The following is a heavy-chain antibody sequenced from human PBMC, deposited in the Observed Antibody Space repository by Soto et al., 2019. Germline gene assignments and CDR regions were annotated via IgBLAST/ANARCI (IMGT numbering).Heavy chain of an antibody. D-gene: IGHD2-2*01. CDR3: ARDNSRYCISTSCYLYY. CDR2: IWYDGSNK. Sequence: QVQLVESGGGVVQPGRSLRLSCAASGFTFSSYGMHWVRQAPGKGLEWVAVIWYDGSNKYYADSVKDRFTISRDNSKNRXYLQMNSLRAEDTAVYYCARDNSRYCISTSCYLYYWGQGTLVTVSS. V-gene: IGHV3-33*01. J-gene: IGHJ4*02. CDR1: GFTFSSYG.